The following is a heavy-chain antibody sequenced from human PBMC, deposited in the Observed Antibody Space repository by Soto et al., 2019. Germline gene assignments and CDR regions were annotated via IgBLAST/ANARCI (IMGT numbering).Heavy chain of an antibody. CDR3: ARVKADEKYDSRGYSDY. J-gene: IGHJ4*02. Sequence: ASVXVSFKCCLYTFTSYDINWVLEAAGQGLEWMGWMNPNSGNTGYAQKFQGRVTMTRNTSISTAYMELSSLRSEETAVYYCARVKADEKYDSRGYSDYWGQGTLVTVSS. CDR1: LYTFTSYD. CDR2: MNPNSGNT. V-gene: IGHV1-8*01. D-gene: IGHD3-22*01.